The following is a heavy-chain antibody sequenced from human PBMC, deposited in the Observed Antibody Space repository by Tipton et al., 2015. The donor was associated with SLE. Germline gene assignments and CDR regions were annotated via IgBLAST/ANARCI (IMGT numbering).Heavy chain of an antibody. J-gene: IGHJ4*02. CDR1: GGSISSSSYY. CDR2: IYYSGST. V-gene: IGHV4-39*01. Sequence: TLSLTCTVSGGSISSSSYYWGWIRQPPGEGLEWIGSIYYSGSTYYNPSLKSRVTISVDTSKNQFSLQMSCVTAADTALYYCARHKLGFSWSYFDSWGQGTLVTVSS. D-gene: IGHD3-3*01. CDR3: ARHKLGFSWSYFDS.